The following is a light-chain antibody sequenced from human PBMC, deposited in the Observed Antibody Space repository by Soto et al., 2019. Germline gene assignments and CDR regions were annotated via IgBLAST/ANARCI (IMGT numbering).Light chain of an antibody. V-gene: IGKV3D-15*01. CDR2: GVY. Sequence: ESRGLPTLPPGATATLSSRASQTGNNNYLAWYQHKSGQAPRRLIYGVYTRASGIPDRFSGSGFGTEFTLTISCLQSEDFAVYYCQPYKNWPLFGQGTRLEI. CDR3: QPYKNWPL. CDR1: QTGNNN. J-gene: IGKJ5*01.